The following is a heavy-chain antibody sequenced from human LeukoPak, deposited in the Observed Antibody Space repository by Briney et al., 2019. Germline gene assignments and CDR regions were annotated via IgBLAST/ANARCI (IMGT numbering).Heavy chain of an antibody. CDR2: MYYSGST. CDR3: ARHFNTGWPITKTWYFDL. J-gene: IGHJ2*01. V-gene: IGHV4-39*01. CDR1: GGSVSTGSSY. Sequence: SETLSLTCIVSGGSVSTGSSYWGWIRQPPGKGLEWIGSMYYSGSTYYNPSLKSRVTISVDTSKNQFSLKLSSVTATDTAVYYCARHFNTGWPITKTWYFDLWGRGTLVTVSS. D-gene: IGHD6-19*01.